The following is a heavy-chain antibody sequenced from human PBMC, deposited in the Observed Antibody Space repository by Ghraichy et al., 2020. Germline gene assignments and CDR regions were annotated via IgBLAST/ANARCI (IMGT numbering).Heavy chain of an antibody. CDR3: ARGKPLVPDY. V-gene: IGHV4-59*08. Sequence: SETLSLTCTVSGGSISSYYWSWIRQPPGKGLEWIGYIYYSGSTNYNPSLKSRVTISVDTSKNQFSLKLSSVTAADTAVYYCARGKPLVPDYWGQGTLVTVSS. CDR1: GGSISSYY. CDR2: IYYSGST. D-gene: IGHD6-6*01. J-gene: IGHJ4*02.